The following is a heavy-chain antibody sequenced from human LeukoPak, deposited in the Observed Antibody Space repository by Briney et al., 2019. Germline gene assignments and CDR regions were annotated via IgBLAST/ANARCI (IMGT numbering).Heavy chain of an antibody. D-gene: IGHD2-21*02. V-gene: IGHV4-59*08. J-gene: IGHJ3*02. Sequence: KPSETLSLTCTVSGGSISSYYWSWIRQPPGKGLEWIGYIYYSGSTNYNPSLKSRVTISVDTSKNQFSLKLSSVTAADTAVYYCARRCGGDWCAFDIWGQGTMVTVSS. CDR3: ARRCGGDWCAFDI. CDR1: GGSISSYY. CDR2: IYYSGST.